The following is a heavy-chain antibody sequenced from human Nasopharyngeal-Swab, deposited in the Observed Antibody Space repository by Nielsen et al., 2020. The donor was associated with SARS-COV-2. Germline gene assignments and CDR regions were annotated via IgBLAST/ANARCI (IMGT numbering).Heavy chain of an antibody. V-gene: IGHV3-53*04. CDR1: GFTVSSNY. Sequence: GESLKISCAASGFTVSSNYMSWVRQAPGKGLEWVSVIYSGGSTYYADSVKGRFTISRHNSKNTLYLQMNSLRAEDTAVYYCARGFTGTYYYYYYMDVWGKGTTVTVSS. CDR2: IYSGGST. CDR3: ARGFTGTYYYYYYMDV. J-gene: IGHJ6*03. D-gene: IGHD3-9*01.